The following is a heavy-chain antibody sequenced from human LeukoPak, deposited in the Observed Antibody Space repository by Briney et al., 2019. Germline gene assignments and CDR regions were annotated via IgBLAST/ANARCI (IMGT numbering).Heavy chain of an antibody. CDR1: GFTFSSFA. J-gene: IGHJ4*02. V-gene: IGHV3-23*01. Sequence: PGGSLRLSCAASGFTFSSFAMSWVRQAPGKGLEWVSAISGSGGSTYYADSVKGRFTISRDNSKNTLYLQMNSLRAEDTAVYYCATGGIVVVPAILYYFDYWGQGTLVTVSS. D-gene: IGHD2-2*01. CDR3: ATGGIVVVPAILYYFDY. CDR2: ISGSGGST.